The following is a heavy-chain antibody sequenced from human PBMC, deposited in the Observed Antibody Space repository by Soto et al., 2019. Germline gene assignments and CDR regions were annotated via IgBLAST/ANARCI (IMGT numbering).Heavy chain of an antibody. Sequence: QVQLQESGPGLVKPSQTLSLTCTVSGGSIGRDGYYWTWIRQHPGKGLEWIGYIYYTGITHYNPSLKSRVTISIDKSNNQFSLTVNSVTAADTAVYYCAGGTSSWFDYWGQGTRVTVSS. CDR2: IYYTGIT. CDR1: GGSIGRDGYY. D-gene: IGHD6-13*01. V-gene: IGHV4-31*03. J-gene: IGHJ4*02. CDR3: AGGTSSWFDY.